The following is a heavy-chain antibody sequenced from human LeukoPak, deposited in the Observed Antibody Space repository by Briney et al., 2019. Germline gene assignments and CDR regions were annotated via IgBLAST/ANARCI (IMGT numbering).Heavy chain of an antibody. CDR3: ARESSWAPDY. Sequence: PGGSLRLSCAASGFTFSSYSMNWVRQAPGKGLVWVSNINGDGSTTTYADAVKGRFAISRDNAKNTLFLQMNSLRAEDTAVYYCARESSWAPDYWGQGTLVTVSS. CDR1: GFTFSSYS. V-gene: IGHV3-74*01. D-gene: IGHD1-26*01. CDR2: INGDGSTT. J-gene: IGHJ4*02.